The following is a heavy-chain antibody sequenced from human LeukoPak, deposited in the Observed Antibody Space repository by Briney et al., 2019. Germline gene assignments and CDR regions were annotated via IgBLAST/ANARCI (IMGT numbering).Heavy chain of an antibody. CDR2: IHASGST. D-gene: IGHD5-12*01. V-gene: IGHV4-4*07. Sequence: SETLSLTCTVSGDSISAYYWSWIRQPAGRGLEWIVRIHASGSTRYNPSLKSRVTMSVDTSKNQFSLKLTSVTAADTALYFCARGMSAAYDYNWFDSWGQGTLVTVSS. J-gene: IGHJ5*01. CDR1: GDSISAYY. CDR3: ARGMSAAYDYNWFDS.